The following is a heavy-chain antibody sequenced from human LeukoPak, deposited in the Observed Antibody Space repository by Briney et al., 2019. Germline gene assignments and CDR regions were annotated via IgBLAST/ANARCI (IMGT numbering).Heavy chain of an antibody. CDR3: ARVVGGSYYSANCFDY. V-gene: IGHV1-69*01. CDR1: GGTFSSYA. Sequence: GASVKVSCKASGGTFSSYAISWVRQAPGQGLEWMGGIIPIFGTANYAQKFQGRVTITADESTSTAYMELSSLRSDDTAVYYCARVVGGSYYSANCFDYWGQGTLVTVSS. D-gene: IGHD1-26*01. CDR2: IIPIFGTA. J-gene: IGHJ4*02.